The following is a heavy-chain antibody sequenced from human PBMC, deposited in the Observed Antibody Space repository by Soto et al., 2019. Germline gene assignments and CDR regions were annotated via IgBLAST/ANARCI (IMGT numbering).Heavy chain of an antibody. CDR1: GFTFSIYA. D-gene: IGHD2-15*01. J-gene: IGHJ4*02. CDR3: ALSYCSGGSCYS. Sequence: QVQLVESGGGVVQPGRSLRLSCAASGFTFSIYAMHWVRQAPGTGLEWVAVISYDGSNKYYADSVKGRFTISRDKSKNTLYLQMNSLSAEDTAVYYCALSYCSGGSCYSWGQGTLVTVSS. V-gene: IGHV3-30-3*01. CDR2: ISYDGSNK.